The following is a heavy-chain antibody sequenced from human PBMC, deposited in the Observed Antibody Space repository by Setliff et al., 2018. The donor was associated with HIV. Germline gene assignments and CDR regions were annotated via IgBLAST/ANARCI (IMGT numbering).Heavy chain of an antibody. J-gene: IGHJ6*03. CDR3: ARVFGAGPYYYYYMDV. D-gene: IGHD3-16*01. V-gene: IGHV4-59*01. CDR1: GGSISSYY. CDR2: IYYSGST. Sequence: ETLSLTCTVSGGSISSYYWSWIRQPPGKGLEWIGYIYYSGSTNYNPSLKSRVTISVDTSKNQFSLKLSSVTAADTAVYYCARVFGAGPYYYYYMDVWGKGTTVTVSS.